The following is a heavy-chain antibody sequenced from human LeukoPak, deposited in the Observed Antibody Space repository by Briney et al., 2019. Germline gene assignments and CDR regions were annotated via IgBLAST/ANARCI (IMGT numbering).Heavy chain of an antibody. CDR1: GGSISSHY. V-gene: IGHV4-4*07. CDR2: IYSSGNT. J-gene: IGHJ5*02. D-gene: IGHD3-10*01. CDR3: ARDLFYVSGSHPPTKGFDP. Sequence: SETLSLTCTVSGGSISSHYWSWIRQPGRKGLEWIGRIYSSGNTDYNPSLKSRVSMSLDTSKNQFSLKLTSVSAADTAMYYCARDLFYVSGSHPPTKGFDPWGQGTLVTVSS.